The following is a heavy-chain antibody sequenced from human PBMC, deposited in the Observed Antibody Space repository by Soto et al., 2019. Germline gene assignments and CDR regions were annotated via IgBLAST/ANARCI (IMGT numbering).Heavy chain of an antibody. Sequence: GGSLRLSCAASGFTFSSYGMHWVRQAPGKGLEWVAVIWYDGSNKYYADSVKGRFTISRDNSKNTLYLQMNSLRAEDTAVYYCARGVEWQQLVDYWGQGTLVTVSS. V-gene: IGHV3-33*01. J-gene: IGHJ4*02. D-gene: IGHD6-13*01. CDR1: GFTFSSYG. CDR3: ARGVEWQQLVDY. CDR2: IWYDGSNK.